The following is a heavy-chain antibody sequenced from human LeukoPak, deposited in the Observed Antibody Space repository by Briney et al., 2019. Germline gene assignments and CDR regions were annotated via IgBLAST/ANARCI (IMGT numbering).Heavy chain of an antibody. CDR2: ISSSSSYI. D-gene: IGHD1-7*01. CDR1: GFTFSSYS. J-gene: IGHJ4*02. Sequence: PGGSLRLSCAASGFTFSSYSMNWVRQAPGKGLEWVSSISSSSSYIYYADSVKGRFTISRDNAKNSLYLQMNSLRAEDTAVYYCARDVAGTTLGGDDYWGQGTLVTVSS. CDR3: ARDVAGTTLGGDDY. V-gene: IGHV3-21*01.